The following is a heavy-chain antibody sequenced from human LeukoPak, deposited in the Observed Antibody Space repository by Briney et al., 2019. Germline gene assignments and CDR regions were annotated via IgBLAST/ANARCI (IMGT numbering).Heavy chain of an antibody. CDR3: ARGLRGNQIDY. CDR2: FFRAGDT. J-gene: IGHJ4*02. D-gene: IGHD4-23*01. Sequence: PGGSLRLSCAASGFSVSSSYMNWARQAQVRGLAWVSVFFRAGDTYYGDSVKGRFTISRDDSKNTVYLQMNSLRAEDTAVYYCARGLRGNQIDYWGQGTLVTVSS. V-gene: IGHV3-53*05. CDR1: GFSVSSSY.